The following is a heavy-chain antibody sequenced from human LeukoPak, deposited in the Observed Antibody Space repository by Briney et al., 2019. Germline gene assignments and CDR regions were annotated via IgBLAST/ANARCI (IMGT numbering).Heavy chain of an antibody. Sequence: SETLSVTCAVYGGSFSGYYWSWIRQPPRKGLEWIGEVYHIVITNYNPSLKSRVNISVVTSKNQFSLKLSSVTAADTAVYYCARHDLRKGIHDYWGQGTLVTVSS. CDR3: ARHDLRKGIHDY. CDR1: GGSFSGYY. V-gene: IGHV4-34*01. CDR2: VYHIVIT. J-gene: IGHJ4*02.